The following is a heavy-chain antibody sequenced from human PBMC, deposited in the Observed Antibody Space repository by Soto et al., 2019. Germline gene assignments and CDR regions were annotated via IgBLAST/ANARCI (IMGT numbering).Heavy chain of an antibody. D-gene: IGHD2-2*01. J-gene: IGHJ6*02. CDR1: GGSISSGDYY. CDR3: ARDPVVPAAKYYYGMDV. V-gene: IGHV4-30-4*01. Sequence: LSLTCTVSGGSISSGDYYWSWIRQPPGKGLEWIGYIYYSGSTYYNPSLKSRVTISVDTSKNQFSLKLSSVTAADTAVYYCARDPVVPAAKYYYGMDVWGQGTTVTVSS. CDR2: IYYSGST.